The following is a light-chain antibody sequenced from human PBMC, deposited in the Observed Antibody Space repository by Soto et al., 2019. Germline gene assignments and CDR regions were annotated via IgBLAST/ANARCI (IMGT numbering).Light chain of an antibody. J-gene: IGKJ1*01. CDR3: QQRANWPVT. Sequence: EIVLTQSPDSLSLSPGERATLSCRASQNVSSYFAWYQQKPGQTPRLLIYDASHRATGIPARFSGSGSGTDFTLPISSLEADDCAIDYCQQRANWPVTFGQATRVDI. CDR1: QNVSSY. CDR2: DAS. V-gene: IGKV3-11*01.